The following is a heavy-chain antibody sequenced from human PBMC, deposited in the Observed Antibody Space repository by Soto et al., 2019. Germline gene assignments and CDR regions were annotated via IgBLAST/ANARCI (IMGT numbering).Heavy chain of an antibody. CDR3: AKDMTTVTPGYYYGMDV. CDR1: GFTFSSYG. D-gene: IGHD4-4*01. CDR2: ISYDGSNK. J-gene: IGHJ6*02. V-gene: IGHV3-30*18. Sequence: QVQLVESGGGVVQPGRSLRLSCAASGFTFSSYGMHWVRQAPGKGLEWVAVISYDGSNKYYADSVKDRFTISRDNSKNTLYLQMNSLRAEDTAVYYCAKDMTTVTPGYYYGMDVWGQGTTVTVSS.